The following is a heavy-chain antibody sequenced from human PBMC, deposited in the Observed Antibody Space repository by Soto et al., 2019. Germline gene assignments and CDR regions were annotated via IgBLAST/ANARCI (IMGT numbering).Heavy chain of an antibody. D-gene: IGHD2-15*01. J-gene: IGHJ2*01. CDR3: ARIRSLGYGSGGSCYRYWYFDL. CDR1: GFTFSSYD. V-gene: IGHV3-13*01. CDR2: IGTAGDT. Sequence: EVQLVESGGGLVQPGGSLRLSCAASGFTFSSYDMHWVRQATGKGLEWVSAIGTAGDTYYPGSVKGRFTISRENAKNSLYLQMNSLRAGDTAVYYCARIRSLGYGSGGSCYRYWYFDLWGRGTLVTVSS.